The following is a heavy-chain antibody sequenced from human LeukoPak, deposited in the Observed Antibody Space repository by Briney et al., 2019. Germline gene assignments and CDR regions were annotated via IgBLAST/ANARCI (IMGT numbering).Heavy chain of an antibody. V-gene: IGHV4-39*02. J-gene: IGHJ4*02. CDR1: GGSISNSRYY. D-gene: IGHD6-19*01. CDR2: IYYSGST. CDR3: ATNSSGWVFDY. Sequence: SETLSLTCTVSGGSISNSRYYWGWIRQPPGKGLEWIGSIYYSGSTHYTPSLKSRVTISVDTSKNHFSLRLSSVTAADTAVYYCATNSSGWVFDYWGQGTQVTVSS.